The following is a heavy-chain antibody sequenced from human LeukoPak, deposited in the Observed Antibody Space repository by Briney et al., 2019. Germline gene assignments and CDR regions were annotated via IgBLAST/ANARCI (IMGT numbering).Heavy chain of an antibody. CDR1: GYSISSGYY. D-gene: IGHD2-21*01. Sequence: SETLSLTCAVSGYSISSGYYWGWIRQPPGKGLEWIGSIYHSGSTYYNPSLKSRVTISVDTSKNQFSLKLSSVTAADTAVYYCAREVYCGGDCYSNYFDYWGQGTLVTVSS. CDR2: IYHSGST. CDR3: AREVYCGGDCYSNYFDY. J-gene: IGHJ4*02. V-gene: IGHV4-38-2*01.